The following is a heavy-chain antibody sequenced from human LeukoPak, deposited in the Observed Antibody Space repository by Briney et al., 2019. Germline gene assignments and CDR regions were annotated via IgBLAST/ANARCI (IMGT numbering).Heavy chain of an antibody. J-gene: IGHJ4*02. CDR3: ARVHRQLRPYYFDY. V-gene: IGHV1-8*01. D-gene: IGHD4-23*01. Sequence: ASVKVSCKASGYTFTSYDINWVRQATGQGLEWMGWMNPNSGNTGYAQKFQGRVTMTRNTSISTAYMELSSLRSEDTAVYYCARVHRQLRPYYFDYWGQGTLVTVSS. CDR1: GYTFTSYD. CDR2: MNPNSGNT.